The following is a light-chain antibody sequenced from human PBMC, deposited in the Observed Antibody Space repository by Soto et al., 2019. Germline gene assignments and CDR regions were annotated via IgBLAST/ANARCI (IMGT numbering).Light chain of an antibody. Sequence: IVLTQSPATLSLSPGERATLSCRASQIVSSYLAWYQQKPGQAPRLLIYDASNRATGIPARFSGSGSGTDFTLTISSLEPEDFAVYYCQQRSNWPRLTFGGGTKVDIK. V-gene: IGKV3-11*01. CDR1: QIVSSY. CDR3: QQRSNWPRLT. J-gene: IGKJ4*01. CDR2: DAS.